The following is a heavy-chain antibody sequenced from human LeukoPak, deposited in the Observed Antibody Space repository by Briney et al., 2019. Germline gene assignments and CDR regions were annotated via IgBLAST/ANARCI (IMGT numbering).Heavy chain of an antibody. CDR2: INPNSGGT. D-gene: IGHD6-19*01. J-gene: IGHJ5*02. CDR1: GYTFGGYY. Sequence: ASVKVSCKASGYTFGGYYIHWVRQAPGQGLEWMGWINPNSGGTKYAQNFQGRVTMTRDTSISTAYMGLSRLRSDDTAVYYCAKGRVVAGSKSLTYHWFDPWGQGTLVTVSS. V-gene: IGHV1-2*02. CDR3: AKGRVVAGSKSLTYHWFDP.